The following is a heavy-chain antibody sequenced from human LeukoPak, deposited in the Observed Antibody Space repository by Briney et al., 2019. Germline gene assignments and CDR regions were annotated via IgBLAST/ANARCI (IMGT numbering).Heavy chain of an antibody. Sequence: ASVTVSCTASGYYFISYGISWVRQAPGQGLEWMGWISTYNGDTRFAQEFQGRVTMTTDTPTNTVYMELRSLRSDDTAVYYCARDWNCSPTRCDDVFDIWGQGTTVIVSS. CDR2: ISTYNGDT. D-gene: IGHD2-15*01. CDR3: ARDWNCSPTRCDDVFDI. CDR1: GYYFISYG. V-gene: IGHV1-18*01. J-gene: IGHJ3*02.